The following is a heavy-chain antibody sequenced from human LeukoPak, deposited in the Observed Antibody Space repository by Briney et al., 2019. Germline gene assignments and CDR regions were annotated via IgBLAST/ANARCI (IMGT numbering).Heavy chain of an antibody. CDR2: IIPIFGAP. D-gene: IGHD3-3*01. V-gene: IGHV1-69*01. CDR1: GGTFSSYA. J-gene: IGHJ5*02. Sequence: ASVKVSCKASGGTFSSYAISWVRQAPGQGLEWMGGIIPIFGAPNYAQKFQGRVTITADESTSTAYMELSSLRSEDTAVYYCARCYDLWSGYYRWLDPWGQGTLVTVSS. CDR3: ARCYDLWSGYYRWLDP.